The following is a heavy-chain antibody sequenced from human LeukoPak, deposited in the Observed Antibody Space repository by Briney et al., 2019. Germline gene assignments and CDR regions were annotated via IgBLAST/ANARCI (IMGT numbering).Heavy chain of an antibody. CDR3: ARVRSKGDYDILTGYGGGMDV. CDR2: INHSGST. CDR1: GGSFSGYY. V-gene: IGHV4-34*01. Sequence: SETLSLTCAVYGGSFSGYYWSWIRQPPGKGLEWIGEINHSGSTNYNPSLKSRVTISVDTSKNQFSLKLSSVTAADTAVYYCARVRSKGDYDILTGYGGGMDVWGQGTTVTVSS. D-gene: IGHD3-9*01. J-gene: IGHJ6*02.